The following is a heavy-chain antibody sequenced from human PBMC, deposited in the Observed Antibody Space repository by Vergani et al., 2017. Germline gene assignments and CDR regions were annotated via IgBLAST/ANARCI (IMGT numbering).Heavy chain of an antibody. CDR3: VNSYSSSWDGLFDY. V-gene: IGHV3-64D*06. CDR2: ISSNGGST. Sequence: EVQLVESGGGLVQPGGSLRLSCSASGFTFSSYAMNWVRQAPGKGLEYVSAISSNGGSTYYADSVKGRFTISRDNSKNTLYLQMSSRRADDTAVYYCVNSYSSSWDGLFDYWGQGTLVTVSS. J-gene: IGHJ4*02. CDR1: GFTFSSYA. D-gene: IGHD6-13*01.